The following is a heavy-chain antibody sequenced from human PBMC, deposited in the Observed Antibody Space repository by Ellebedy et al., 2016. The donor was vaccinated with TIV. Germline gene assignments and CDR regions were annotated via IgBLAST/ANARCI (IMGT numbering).Heavy chain of an antibody. J-gene: IGHJ4*02. Sequence: GESLKISCAASGFTFSDYYMSWIRQAPGKGLEWVSYISNSGDNIKYAESVKGRFTVSRDNAKNSLYLQMNSLRGEDTAVYYCARDPYGDFSHWGQGTLVTVSA. CDR1: GFTFSDYY. CDR2: ISNSGDNI. CDR3: ARDPYGDFSH. V-gene: IGHV3-11*01. D-gene: IGHD4-17*01.